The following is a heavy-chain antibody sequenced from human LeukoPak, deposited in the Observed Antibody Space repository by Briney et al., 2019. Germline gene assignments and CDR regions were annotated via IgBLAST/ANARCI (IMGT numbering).Heavy chain of an antibody. CDR2: IYTSGST. CDR1: GVSISSGSYY. Sequence: SQTLSLTCTVSGVSISSGSYYWSWIRQPAGKGLEWIGRIYTSGSTNYSPSLKSRVTISVDTSKNQFSLKLSSVTAADTAVYYCARGVRWYYDFWSGYYSDAFDIWGQGTMVTVSS. J-gene: IGHJ3*02. V-gene: IGHV4-61*02. CDR3: ARGVRWYYDFWSGYYSDAFDI. D-gene: IGHD3-3*01.